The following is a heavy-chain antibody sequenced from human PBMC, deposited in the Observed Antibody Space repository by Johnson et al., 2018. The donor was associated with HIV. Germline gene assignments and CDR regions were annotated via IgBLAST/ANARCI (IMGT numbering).Heavy chain of an antibody. CDR3: ARDLGPASIAARLI. CDR1: GFTFSSYW. V-gene: IGHV3-7*05. CDR2: IKQDGSEK. J-gene: IGHJ3*02. D-gene: IGHD6-6*01. Sequence: VQLVESGGGLVQPGGSLRLSCAASGFTFSSYWMSWVRQAPGKGLEWVANIKQDGSEKYYVDSVKGRFTISRDNAKNSLYRQMNSLRAEDTAVYYCARDLGPASIAARLIWGQGTMVTVSS.